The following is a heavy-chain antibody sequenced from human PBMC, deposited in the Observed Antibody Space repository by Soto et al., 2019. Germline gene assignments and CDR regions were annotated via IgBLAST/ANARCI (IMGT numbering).Heavy chain of an antibody. D-gene: IGHD4-17*01. CDR1: GGSISSSNG. Sequence: QVQLQESGPGLVKPSGTLYLTCAVAGGSISSSNGWSWVRQPQGKGLEWIGEIYHSGSTNYNPSLKSRVTISVDKSKNQFSLKLSSVTAADTAVYYCARDTGNGDAPFDLWGRGTLVTVSS. CDR2: IYHSGST. CDR3: ARDTGNGDAPFDL. J-gene: IGHJ2*01. V-gene: IGHV4-4*02.